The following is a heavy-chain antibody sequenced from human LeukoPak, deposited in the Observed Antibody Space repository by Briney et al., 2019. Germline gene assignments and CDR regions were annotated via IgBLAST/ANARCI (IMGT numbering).Heavy chain of an antibody. D-gene: IGHD2-15*01. Sequence: ASVKVSCKASGYTFTSYGISWVRQAPGQGLEWMGWISAYNGNTNYAQKLQGRVTMTTDTSTNTAYMDLRSLRSDDTAVYYCARDRSGRYYYYYYYMDVWGKGTTVTVSS. J-gene: IGHJ6*03. V-gene: IGHV1-18*01. CDR3: ARDRSGRYYYYYYYMDV. CDR1: GYTFTSYG. CDR2: ISAYNGNT.